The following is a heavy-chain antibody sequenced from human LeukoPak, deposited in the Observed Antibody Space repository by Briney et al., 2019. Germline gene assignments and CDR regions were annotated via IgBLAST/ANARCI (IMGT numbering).Heavy chain of an antibody. CDR2: ISGSSGNT. CDR1: GFTFSSYA. Sequence: GGSLRLSCAASGFTFSSYAMSWVRQAPGKGLEWVSTISGSSGNTYYAASVKGRFTISRDNSKNTLYLQMNSLRAEDTALYYCTKDLWPRDWGQGTLVTVSS. J-gene: IGHJ4*02. CDR3: TKDLWPRD. V-gene: IGHV3-23*01. D-gene: IGHD2-21*01.